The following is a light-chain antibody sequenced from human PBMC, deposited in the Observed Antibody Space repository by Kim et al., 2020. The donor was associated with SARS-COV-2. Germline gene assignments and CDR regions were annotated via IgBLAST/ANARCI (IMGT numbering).Light chain of an antibody. CDR2: GAS. Sequence: SPGERATLSCRASQSISSNYLVWYQQKPGQAPRLLIYGASSRATGIPDRFSGSGSGTDFTLTISRLEPEDFAVYYCQQYSSSPLTFGGGTKVEIK. CDR1: QSISSNY. V-gene: IGKV3-20*01. CDR3: QQYSSSPLT. J-gene: IGKJ4*01.